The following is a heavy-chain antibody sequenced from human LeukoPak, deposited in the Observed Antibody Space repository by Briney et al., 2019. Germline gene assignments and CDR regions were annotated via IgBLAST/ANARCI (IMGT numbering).Heavy chain of an antibody. CDR2: ISSSGSTI. D-gene: IGHD6-13*01. V-gene: IGHV3-48*03. CDR3: ARDSGSSWPIDY. CDR1: GFTFSNYE. Sequence: GGSLRLSCEASGFTFSNYEMNWVRQAPGKGLEWVSYISSSGSTIYYSDSVKALFTISRDNAKNSLYLQMNSLRAEDTAVYHCARDSGSSWPIDYWGQGTLVTVSS. J-gene: IGHJ4*02.